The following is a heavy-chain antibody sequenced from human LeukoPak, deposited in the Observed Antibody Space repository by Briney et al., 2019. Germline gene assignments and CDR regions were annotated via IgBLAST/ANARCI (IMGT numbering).Heavy chain of an antibody. Sequence: EWXANVKQNGSEKDYVDSVKGRFTISSDNAKNSLYLQMNSLRAEDMGVYYCARGTDYDASGYVDYWGQGTLVTVSS. V-gene: IGHV3-7*03. CDR3: ARGTDYDASGYVDY. J-gene: IGHJ4*02. CDR2: VKQNGSEK. D-gene: IGHD3-22*01.